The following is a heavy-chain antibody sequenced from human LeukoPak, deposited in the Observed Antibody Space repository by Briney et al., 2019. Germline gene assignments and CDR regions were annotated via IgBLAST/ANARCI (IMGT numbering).Heavy chain of an antibody. D-gene: IGHD4-23*01. CDR1: GFTFTSYW. CDR3: ARGRGYGGNGAFDY. J-gene: IGHJ4*02. CDR2: INQDGGGR. V-gene: IGHV3-7*01. Sequence: GGSLRLSCAASGFTFTSYWMTWVRQAPGKGLEWVANINQDGGGRYYVDSVKGRFTISRDNAKNSVHLQMNSLRAEDTAVYYCARGRGYGGNGAFDYWGQGTLVTVSS.